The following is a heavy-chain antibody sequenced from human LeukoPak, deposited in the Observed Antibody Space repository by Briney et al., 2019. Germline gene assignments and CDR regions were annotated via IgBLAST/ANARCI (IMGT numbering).Heavy chain of an antibody. D-gene: IGHD2-21*02. V-gene: IGHV3-21*01. CDR1: GFTFSSYR. CDR3: ARVECGGDCYSSFDY. Sequence: GGSLRLSCAAPGFTFSSYRIHWVRQAPGKGLEWVSSIYTSSSYIYYADSVKGRFTISRDNAKNSLFLQMNSLRAEDTAVYYCARVECGGDCYSSFDYWGQGTLVTVSS. J-gene: IGHJ4*02. CDR2: IYTSSSYI.